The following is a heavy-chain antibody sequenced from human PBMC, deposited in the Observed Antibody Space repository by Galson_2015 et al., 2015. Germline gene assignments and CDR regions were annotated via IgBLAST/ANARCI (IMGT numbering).Heavy chain of an antibody. V-gene: IGHV3-7*03. CDR1: GFTFSNYW. CDR3: ASQTWTGYFDY. J-gene: IGHJ4*02. D-gene: IGHD3/OR15-3a*01. CDR2: IKQDGSEK. Sequence: SLRLSCAASGFTFSNYWMNWVRQAPGKGLEWVANIKQDGSEKYYVDSVKGRFTISRDNAKNSLYLQMNSLRAEDTAIYYCASQTWTGYFDYWGQGILVTCSS.